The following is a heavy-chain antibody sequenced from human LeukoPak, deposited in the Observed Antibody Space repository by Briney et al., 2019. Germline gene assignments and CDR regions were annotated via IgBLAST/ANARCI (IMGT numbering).Heavy chain of an antibody. V-gene: IGHV3-21*01. CDR1: GFTFSSYS. Sequence: GGSLRLPCAASGFTFSSYSMNWVRQAPGKGLEWVSSISSSSSYIYYADSVKGRFTISRDNAKNSLYLQMNSLRAEDTAVYYCARDDYYDSSGYYKNWFDPWGQGTLVTVSS. J-gene: IGHJ5*02. D-gene: IGHD3-22*01. CDR3: ARDDYYDSSGYYKNWFDP. CDR2: ISSSSSYI.